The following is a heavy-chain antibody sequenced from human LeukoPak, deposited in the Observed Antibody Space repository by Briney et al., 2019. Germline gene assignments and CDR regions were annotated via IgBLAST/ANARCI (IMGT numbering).Heavy chain of an antibody. CDR3: TTSRTDSTWYGAFGF. Sequence: GGSLRLSCAASGVTVTDAWMGWVRQTPGKGLEWVGRIKSKRDGGTTDHPASVKGRFTISRDESKNTLYLQMNDLKTDDTGVYYCTTSRTDSTWYGAFGFWGQGTLVTVSS. CDR1: GVTVTDAW. V-gene: IGHV3-15*01. J-gene: IGHJ4*02. D-gene: IGHD3-3*01. CDR2: IKSKRDGGTT.